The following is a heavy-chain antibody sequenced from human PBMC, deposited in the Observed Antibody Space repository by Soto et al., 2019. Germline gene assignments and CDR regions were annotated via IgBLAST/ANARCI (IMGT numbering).Heavy chain of an antibody. CDR1: GFIFENFG. D-gene: IGHD1-26*01. Sequence: LRLSCAASGFIFENFGMSWVRQALGKGLEWISSISGSGFKKYYADPVKGRFTISRDNSKSTVYLELNNLSAEDTAVYHCAKNQGVELVPLATVDWFDPWGQGSVVTVSS. CDR3: AKNQGVELVPLATVDWFDP. J-gene: IGHJ5*02. V-gene: IGHV3-23*01. CDR2: ISGSGFKK.